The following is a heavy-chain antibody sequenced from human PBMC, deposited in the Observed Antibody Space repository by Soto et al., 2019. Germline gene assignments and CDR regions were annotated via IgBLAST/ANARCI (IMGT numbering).Heavy chain of an antibody. CDR2: IYYSGST. Sequence: QLLESGPGLVKPSETLSLTCTVSGGSISSSSYYWGWIRQPPGKGLEWIGSIYYSGSTYYNPSLKSRVTISVDKSKNQFSLKLSSGTAANTAVYYCARHKYYDILTGYDYFDYWGQGTLVTVSS. V-gene: IGHV4-39*01. J-gene: IGHJ4*02. D-gene: IGHD3-9*01. CDR3: ARHKYYDILTGYDYFDY. CDR1: GGSISSSSYY.